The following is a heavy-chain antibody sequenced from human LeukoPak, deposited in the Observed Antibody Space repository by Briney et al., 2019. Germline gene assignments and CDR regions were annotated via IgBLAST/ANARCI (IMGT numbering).Heavy chain of an antibody. CDR3: AKVRG. J-gene: IGHJ4*02. CDR1: GFTFSSYA. Sequence: AGGSLRLSCAVSGFTFSSYAMSGVLQAPRKGLEWVSAISGSGGSTYYADSVKGRVTISRDNSKNTLSLQMNSLRAEDTAVYYCAKVRGWGQGTLVTVSS. CDR2: ISGSGGST. D-gene: IGHD3-10*01. V-gene: IGHV3-23*01.